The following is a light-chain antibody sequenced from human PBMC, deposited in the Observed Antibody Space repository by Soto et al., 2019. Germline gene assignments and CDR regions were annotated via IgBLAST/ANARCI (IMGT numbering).Light chain of an antibody. CDR3: CSYAGSSNWV. CDR2: DVS. CDR1: SSDVGGYNY. V-gene: IGLV2-11*01. J-gene: IGLJ3*02. Sequence: QSAMTQPRSVSGSPGQSVSISCTGTSSDVGGYNYVSWYQQHPGKAPKLMIYDVSKRPSGVPDRFSGSRSGNTASLTISGLQAEDVADYYCCSYAGSSNWVFGGGTKLTVL.